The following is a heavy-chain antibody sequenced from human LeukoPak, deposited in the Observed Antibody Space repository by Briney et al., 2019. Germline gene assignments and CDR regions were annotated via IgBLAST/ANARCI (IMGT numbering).Heavy chain of an antibody. Sequence: GGSLRLPCAGSGFTFSSYSMNWVRQAPGKGLEWVSFISSGSNDIYYADSVKGRFTISRDNAKNSLYLEMNSLRAEDTAVYCCARSIGAAYFDNWGQGTLVTVSS. CDR1: GFTFSSYS. D-gene: IGHD6-13*01. V-gene: IGHV3-21*01. J-gene: IGHJ4*02. CDR2: ISSGSNDI. CDR3: ARSIGAAYFDN.